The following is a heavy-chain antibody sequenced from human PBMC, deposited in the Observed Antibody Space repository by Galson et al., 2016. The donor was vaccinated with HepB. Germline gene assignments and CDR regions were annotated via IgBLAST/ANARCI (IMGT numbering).Heavy chain of an antibody. J-gene: IGHJ6*02. CDR3: ARAQSAILDYYYYGMDV. Sequence: SLRLSCAASGFTFSYHVMSWVRQAPGRGLEWVSTITGRGTFYADSVSGRFTISRDDSKDTLYLQMNSLLAEDTAVYYCARAQSAILDYYYYGMDVWGQGTTVTVSS. V-gene: IGHV3-23*01. CDR2: ITGRGT. CDR1: GFTFSYHV.